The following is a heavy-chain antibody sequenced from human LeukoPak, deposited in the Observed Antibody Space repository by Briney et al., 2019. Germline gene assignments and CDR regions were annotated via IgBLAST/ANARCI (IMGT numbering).Heavy chain of an antibody. CDR3: ARAYCSGGSCYPSDY. Sequence: PSETLSLTCAVYGGSFRGYYWSWIRQPPGKGLEWIGEINHSGSTNYNPSLKSRVTISVDTSKNQFSLKLSSVTAADTAVYYCARAYCSGGSCYPSDYWGQGTLVTVSS. CDR2: INHSGST. CDR1: GGSFRGYY. V-gene: IGHV4-34*01. J-gene: IGHJ4*02. D-gene: IGHD2-15*01.